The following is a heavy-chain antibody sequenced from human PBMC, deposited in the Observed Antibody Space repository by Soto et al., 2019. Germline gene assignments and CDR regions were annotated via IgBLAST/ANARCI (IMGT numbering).Heavy chain of an antibody. CDR1: GGSISSSSYY. CDR3: ARGYYGSGSYRPIPYYFDY. V-gene: IGHV4-39*01. Sequence: QLQLQESGPGLVKPSETLSLTCTVSGGSISSSSYYWGWIRQPPGKGLEWIGSIYYSGSTYYNPSLKSRVTISVDTSKNQFSLKLSSVTAADTAVYYCARGYYGSGSYRPIPYYFDYWGQGTLVTVSS. D-gene: IGHD3-10*01. J-gene: IGHJ4*02. CDR2: IYYSGST.